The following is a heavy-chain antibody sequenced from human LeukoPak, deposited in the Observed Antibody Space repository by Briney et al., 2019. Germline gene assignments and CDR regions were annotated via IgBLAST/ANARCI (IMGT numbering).Heavy chain of an antibody. CDR2: ISWNSGSI. J-gene: IGHJ4*02. CDR1: GFTFDDYA. D-gene: IGHD3-22*01. CDR3: AKDSAHYDSSGFDY. Sequence: HSGGSLRLSCAASGFTFDDYAMPWVRQAPGKGLEWVSGISWNSGSIGHADSVKGQFTISRDNAKNSLYLQMNSLRAEDTALYYCAKDSAHYDSSGFDYWGQGTLVTVSS. V-gene: IGHV3-9*01.